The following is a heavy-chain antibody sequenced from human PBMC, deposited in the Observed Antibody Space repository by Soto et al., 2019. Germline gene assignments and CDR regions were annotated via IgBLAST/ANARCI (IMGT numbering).Heavy chain of an antibody. D-gene: IGHD6-19*01. V-gene: IGHV4-30-4*01. CDR3: ARLTPGYSSGWFIDY. J-gene: IGHJ4*02. CDR1: GGSNSSGDYY. CDR2: IYYSGST. Sequence: QVQLQESGPGLVKPSQTLSLTCTVSGGSNSSGDYYWSWIRQPPEKGLEWIGYIYYSGSTYYNPTLKSRVTISVDTSKNQFSLKLSSVTAADTAVYYCARLTPGYSSGWFIDYWGQGTLVTVSS.